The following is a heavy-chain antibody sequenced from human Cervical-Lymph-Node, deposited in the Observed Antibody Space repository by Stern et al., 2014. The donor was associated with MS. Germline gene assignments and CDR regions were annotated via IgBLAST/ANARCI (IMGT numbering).Heavy chain of an antibody. Sequence: VQLVESGGGLGKPGGSLRLSCATSGFTFSDYYMNWIRQAPGKGLEWISYISGSGDNIHYIDSVKGRFNISRDNVKNTLYLQMNSLRAEDTAIYYCARDRLSGGWFLQHWGQGTLVTVSS. CDR2: ISGSGDNI. D-gene: IGHD6-19*01. V-gene: IGHV3-11*01. J-gene: IGHJ1*01. CDR1: GFTFSDYY. CDR3: ARDRLSGGWFLQH.